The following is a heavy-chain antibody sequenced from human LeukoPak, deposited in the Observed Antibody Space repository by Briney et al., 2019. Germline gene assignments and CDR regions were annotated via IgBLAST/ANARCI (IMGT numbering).Heavy chain of an antibody. D-gene: IGHD1-26*01. J-gene: IGHJ4*02. V-gene: IGHV3-7*01. CDR1: GFTVSSNY. Sequence: GGSLRLSCAASGFTVSSNYMSWVRQAPGKGLEWVANIKQDGSEKYYVDSVKGRFTISRDNAKNSLYLQMNSLRAEDTAVYYCARDMRSGSYQPHWGQGTLVTVSS. CDR3: ARDMRSGSYQPH. CDR2: IKQDGSEK.